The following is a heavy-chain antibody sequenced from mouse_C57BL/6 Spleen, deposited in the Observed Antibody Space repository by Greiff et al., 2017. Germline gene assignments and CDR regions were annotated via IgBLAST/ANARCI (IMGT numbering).Heavy chain of an antibody. D-gene: IGHD2-1*01. Sequence: LQQSGAELVRPGASVTLSCKASGYTFTDYEMHWVKQTPVHGLEWIGAIDPETGGTAYNQKFTGKAILTADKSSSTAYMVLRSLTSEDSAVYYCTRRNGNYVYAMDYWGQGTSVTVSS. CDR1: GYTFTDYE. CDR2: IDPETGGT. J-gene: IGHJ4*01. V-gene: IGHV1-15*01. CDR3: TRRNGNYVYAMDY.